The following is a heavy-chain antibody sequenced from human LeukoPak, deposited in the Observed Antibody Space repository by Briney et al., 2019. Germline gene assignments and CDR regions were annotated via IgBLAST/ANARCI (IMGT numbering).Heavy chain of an antibody. CDR1: GFTFSHYG. J-gene: IGHJ4*02. V-gene: IGHV3-30*03. Sequence: PGGSLRLSCTASGFTFSHYGMHWVRQAPGKGLEWVAVISYDGSNKYYADSVKGRFTISRDNSKNTLYLQMNSLRAEDTAVYFCAREWVAYDAYFDYWGQGTLVTVSS. CDR2: ISYDGSNK. CDR3: AREWVAYDAYFDY. D-gene: IGHD5-12*01.